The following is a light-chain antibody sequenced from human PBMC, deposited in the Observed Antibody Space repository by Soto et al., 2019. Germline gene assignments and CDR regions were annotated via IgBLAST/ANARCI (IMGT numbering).Light chain of an antibody. Sequence: EIVMTQSPATLSVSPGERATLSCRASQSVSSNLAWYQQKPGQAPRLLIYGASTRATGIPARFSGSGSGTEFHLAISSLQSEDFAVYYCQQYNNWPRTFVQGTKGEIK. CDR1: QSVSSN. CDR3: QQYNNWPRT. J-gene: IGKJ1*01. CDR2: GAS. V-gene: IGKV3-15*01.